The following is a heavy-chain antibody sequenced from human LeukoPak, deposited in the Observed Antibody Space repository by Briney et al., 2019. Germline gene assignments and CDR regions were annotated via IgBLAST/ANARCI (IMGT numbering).Heavy chain of an antibody. D-gene: IGHD1-14*01. CDR2: IYCSGST. Sequence: AETLSLTCTVSGGSISNYYWTWIRQPPGKGLEWVGHIYCSGSTNYEPSLKSRVTISGDTSKNQYPLMLSSVTAADTAVYCCARDRREAPERPNCFDPWGQGTLVTVSS. CDR1: GGSISNYY. J-gene: IGHJ5*02. V-gene: IGHV4-59*01. CDR3: ARDRREAPERPNCFDP.